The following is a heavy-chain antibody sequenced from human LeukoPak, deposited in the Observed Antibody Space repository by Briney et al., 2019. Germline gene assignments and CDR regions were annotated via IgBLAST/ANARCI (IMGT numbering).Heavy chain of an antibody. CDR2: IYSGGST. V-gene: IGHV3-53*01. CDR3: ARGLGFGKRGQQLVGFDY. D-gene: IGHD6-13*01. Sequence: PGGSLRLSCAASGFTFSSYSMNWVRQAPGKGLEWVSVIYSGGSTYYADSVKGRFTISRDNSKNTLYLQMNSLRAEDTAVYYCARGLGFGKRGQQLVGFDYWGQGTLVTVSS. J-gene: IGHJ4*02. CDR1: GFTFSSYS.